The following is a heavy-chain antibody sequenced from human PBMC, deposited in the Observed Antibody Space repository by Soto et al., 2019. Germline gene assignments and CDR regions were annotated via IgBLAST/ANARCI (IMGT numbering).Heavy chain of an antibody. CDR3: ATGRSTRFDP. D-gene: IGHD1-1*01. V-gene: IGHV3-30*03. CDR2: ISFDGTAK. CDR1: GFTFNRYG. J-gene: IGHJ5*02. Sequence: GGSLRLSCVASGFTFNRYGMHWVRQAPGKGLEWVAEISFDGTAKYYAESVKGRFTVSRGNGNNTLHLEMNSLGAKDTAVYFCATGRSTRFDPWGQGTLVTVSS.